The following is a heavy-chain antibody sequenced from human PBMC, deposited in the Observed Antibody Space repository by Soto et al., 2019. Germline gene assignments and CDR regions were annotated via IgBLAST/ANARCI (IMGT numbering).Heavy chain of an antibody. CDR3: VNYYDSSGYYMYYFDY. J-gene: IGHJ4*02. V-gene: IGHV3-23*01. CDR2: ISGSGGST. CDR1: GLTFSSYA. D-gene: IGHD3-22*01. Sequence: PGGSLRLSCAASGLTFSSYAMSWVRQAPGKGLEWVSAISGSGGSTYYADSVKGRFTISRDNSKNTLYLQMNSLRAEDTAVYYCVNYYDSSGYYMYYFDYWGQGTLVTVSS.